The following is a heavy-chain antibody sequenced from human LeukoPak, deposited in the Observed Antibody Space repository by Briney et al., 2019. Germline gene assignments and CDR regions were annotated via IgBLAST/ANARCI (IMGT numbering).Heavy chain of an antibody. V-gene: IGHV4-59*01. Sequence: SETLSLTCTVSGASISSYYWSWIRQPPGKGLEGIGYIYYSGSTNYDPSLKSRVTISVDKSKNQFSLKLSSVTAADTAVYYCAREFSDYDILTGYYRNNWFDPWGQGTLVTVSS. CDR1: GASISSYY. CDR2: IYYSGST. D-gene: IGHD3-9*01. J-gene: IGHJ5*02. CDR3: AREFSDYDILTGYYRNNWFDP.